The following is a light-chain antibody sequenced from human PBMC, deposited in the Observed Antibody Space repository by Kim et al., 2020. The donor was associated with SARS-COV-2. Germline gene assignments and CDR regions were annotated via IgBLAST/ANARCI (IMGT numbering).Light chain of an antibody. V-gene: IGKV3-15*01. Sequence: EIVMTQSPATLSVSPGERATLSCRASQGVSSKLAWYQQKPGQPPRLLIYGASTRATGIPARFSGSGSGTEFTLTISSLQSEDFAVYYCQQYNSWPPYTFGQGTKLEI. CDR1: QGVSSK. J-gene: IGKJ2*01. CDR2: GAS. CDR3: QQYNSWPPYT.